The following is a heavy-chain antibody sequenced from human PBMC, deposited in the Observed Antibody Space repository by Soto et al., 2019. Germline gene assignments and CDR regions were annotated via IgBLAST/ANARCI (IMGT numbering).Heavy chain of an antibody. J-gene: IGHJ4*02. Sequence: SETLSLTYTVSGGSVSSGSYYWSWIRQPPGKGLEWIGYIYYSGSTNYNPSLKSRVTISVDTSKNQFSLKLSSVTAADTAVYYCASVGLPGVVVFDYWGQGTLVTVSS. V-gene: IGHV4-61*01. CDR1: GGSVSSGSYY. CDR3: ASVGLPGVVVFDY. D-gene: IGHD3-22*01. CDR2: IYYSGST.